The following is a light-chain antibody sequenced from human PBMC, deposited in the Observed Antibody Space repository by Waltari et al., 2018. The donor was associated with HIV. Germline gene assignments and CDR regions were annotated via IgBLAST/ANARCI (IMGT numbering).Light chain of an antibody. CDR2: RNN. V-gene: IGLV1-47*01. CDR3: GVWDDSLGGVV. J-gene: IGLJ2*01. CDR1: TSNIGSNY. Sequence: SVLTQPPSASGTPGQRVTISCSGSTSNIGSNYVFWYQHLPGTAPKLLIHRNNQRPSGVPDRFSGSTSGTAASLAISGLRSEDEADYYCGVWDDSLGGVVFGGGTKVAVL.